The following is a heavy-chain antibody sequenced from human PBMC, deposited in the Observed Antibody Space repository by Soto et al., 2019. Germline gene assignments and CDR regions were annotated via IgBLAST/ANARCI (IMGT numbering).Heavy chain of an antibody. V-gene: IGHV4-30-2*01. Sequence: QLQLQESGSGLVKPSQTLSLTCAVSGGSISSGGYSWSWIRQPPGKGLEWIGYIYHSGSTYYKPSPKSRVTIAVDRSKNQFSLKLSAVTAADTAVYSCARGGKTVTTFDYWGQGTLVTVSS. CDR3: ARGGKTVTTFDY. D-gene: IGHD4-17*01. J-gene: IGHJ4*02. CDR1: GGSISSGGYS. CDR2: IYHSGST.